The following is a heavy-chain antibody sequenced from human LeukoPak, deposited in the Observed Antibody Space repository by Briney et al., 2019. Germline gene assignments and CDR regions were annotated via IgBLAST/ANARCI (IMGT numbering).Heavy chain of an antibody. J-gene: IGHJ5*02. CDR3: TRLSSGHLGFDP. CDR1: GFTFSGSA. Sequence: GGSLRLSCAASGFTFSGSAMHWVRQASGKGLDWVGRIRSKANSYATAYAASVKGRFTISRDDSKNTAYLQMNSLKTEDTAVYYCTRLSSGHLGFDPWGQGTLVTVSS. CDR2: IRSKANSYAT. V-gene: IGHV3-73*01. D-gene: IGHD6-19*01.